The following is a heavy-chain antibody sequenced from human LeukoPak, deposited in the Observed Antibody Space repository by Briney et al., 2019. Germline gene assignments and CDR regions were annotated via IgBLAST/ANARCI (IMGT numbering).Heavy chain of an antibody. CDR2: ISSSSSYI. J-gene: IGHJ4*02. D-gene: IGHD1-26*01. CDR1: GFTFSSYS. Sequence: GGSLRLSCAASGFTFSSYSMNWVRQAPGKGLEWVSSISSSSSYIYYADSVKGRFTISRDNAKNSLYLQMNSLRAEDTAVYYCARVPAVGATSCGYWGQGTLVTVSS. V-gene: IGHV3-21*01. CDR3: ARVPAVGATSCGY.